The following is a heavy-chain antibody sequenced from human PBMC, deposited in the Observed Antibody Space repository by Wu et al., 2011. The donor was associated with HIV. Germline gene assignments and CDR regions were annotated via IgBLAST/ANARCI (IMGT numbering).Heavy chain of an antibody. J-gene: IGHJ3*02. CDR3: ARGDQRVAGNTEDSFDM. CDR2: SSLFFSTV. CDR1: GGTLTIMV. V-gene: IGHV1-69*05. D-gene: IGHD2-2*01. Sequence: QVQLLQSGARIEEAWVLGESLLQASGGTLTIMVSVGCDRPLDKGLSGWEGSSLFFSTVFYSQKFQGRVTITTDEFKTTAYMDLRRLKSEDTAIYYCARGDQRVAGNTEDSFDMWGQGTVVTVSS.